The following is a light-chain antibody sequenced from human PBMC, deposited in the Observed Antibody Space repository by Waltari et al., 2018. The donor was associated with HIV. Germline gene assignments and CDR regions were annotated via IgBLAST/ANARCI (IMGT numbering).Light chain of an antibody. V-gene: IGLV2-23*02. CDR2: EVY. CDR1: SSDVGSYNL. J-gene: IGLJ3*02. CDR3: CSYAGSRTHWV. Sequence: QSALTQPDSVSGSPGQSITISCTGSSSDVGSYNLVSWYQHHPGKAPKLMIYEVYHRPSGVSNRFSGSKSGDTAFLTISGLQAEDEAAYYCCSYAGSRTHWVFGGGTKLTVL.